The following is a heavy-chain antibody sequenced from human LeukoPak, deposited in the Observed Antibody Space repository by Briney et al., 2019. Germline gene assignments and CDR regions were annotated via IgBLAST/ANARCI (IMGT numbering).Heavy chain of an antibody. J-gene: IGHJ4*02. CDR2: INPNSGGT. Sequence: ASVKVSCKASGYTFTGYYMHWVRQAPGQGLEWMGWINPNSGGTNYAQKFQGRVTMTRDTSISTAYMELSRLRSDDTAVYYCAKTYYYGSGSSTPIVYWGQGTLVTVSS. CDR3: AKTYYYGSGSSTPIVY. D-gene: IGHD3-10*01. V-gene: IGHV1-2*02. CDR1: GYTFTGYY.